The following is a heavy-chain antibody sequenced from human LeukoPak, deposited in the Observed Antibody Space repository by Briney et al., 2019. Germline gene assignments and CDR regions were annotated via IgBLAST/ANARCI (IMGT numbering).Heavy chain of an antibody. V-gene: IGHV1-24*01. Sequence: ASVKVSCKVSGYTLTELSMHWVRQAPGKGLEWMGGFDPEDGETIYAQKFQGRITMTEDTSTDTAYMELSSLRSEDTAVYYCATEDTVTTRFDYWGQGTLVTVSS. CDR2: FDPEDGET. CDR1: GYTLTELS. D-gene: IGHD4-17*01. J-gene: IGHJ4*02. CDR3: ATEDTVTTRFDY.